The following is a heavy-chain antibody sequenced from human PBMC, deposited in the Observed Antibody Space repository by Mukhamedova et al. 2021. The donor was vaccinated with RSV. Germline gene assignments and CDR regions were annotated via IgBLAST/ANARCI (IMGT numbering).Heavy chain of an antibody. Sequence: WVRQAPGKGLEWVSSISSSSSYIYYADSVKGRFTISRDNAKNSLYLQMNSLRAEDTAVYYCARGGGGFAPSYWYFDLWGRGTLVTVS. D-gene: IGHD3-16*01. CDR3: ARGGGGFAPSYWYFDL. V-gene: IGHV3-21*01. J-gene: IGHJ2*01. CDR2: ISSSSSYI.